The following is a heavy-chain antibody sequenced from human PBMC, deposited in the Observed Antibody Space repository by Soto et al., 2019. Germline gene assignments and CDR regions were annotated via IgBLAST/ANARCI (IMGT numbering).Heavy chain of an antibody. CDR3: ARDGGEAGLYYGSGSPYYYYYYMDV. J-gene: IGHJ6*03. CDR2: INPSGGST. D-gene: IGHD3-10*01. V-gene: IGHV1-46*03. CDR1: GYTFTSYY. Sequence: ASVKVSCKASGYTFTSYYMHWVRQAPGQGLEWMGIINPSGGSTSYAQKFQGRVTMTRDTSTSTVYMELGSLRSEDTAVYYCARDGGEAGLYYGSGSPYYYYYYMDVWGKGTTVTVSS.